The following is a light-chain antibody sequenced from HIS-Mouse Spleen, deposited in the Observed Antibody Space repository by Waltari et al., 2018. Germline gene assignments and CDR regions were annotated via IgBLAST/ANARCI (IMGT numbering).Light chain of an antibody. CDR2: EDL. Sequence: SYELTQPPSVSVSPGQTARITCSGDALPKKYAYWYQQKSGQAPVLGIYEDLKRPSGIPEGVSGSSSGTMATLTISGAQVEDEADYYCYSTDSSGNHRVFGGGTKLTVL. V-gene: IGLV3-10*01. CDR1: ALPKKY. J-gene: IGLJ2*01. CDR3: YSTDSSGNHRV.